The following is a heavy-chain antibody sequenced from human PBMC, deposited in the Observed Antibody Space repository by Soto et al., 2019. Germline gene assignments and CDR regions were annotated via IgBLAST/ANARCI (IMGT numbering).Heavy chain of an antibody. D-gene: IGHD6-6*01. V-gene: IGHV3-30*03. CDR2: ISYDESSK. Sequence: QVQLVESGGGVVQPGRSLRLSCVASGFTFSDYGMHWVRQAPGKGLEWVTLISYDESSKYFADSVKGRFSISRDNSKKTVFMEINSLRPEDTAVYYCARQGIGARKYHYQNLDVWGRGTTVPVSS. CDR3: ARQGIGARKYHYQNLDV. CDR1: GFTFSDYG. J-gene: IGHJ6*02.